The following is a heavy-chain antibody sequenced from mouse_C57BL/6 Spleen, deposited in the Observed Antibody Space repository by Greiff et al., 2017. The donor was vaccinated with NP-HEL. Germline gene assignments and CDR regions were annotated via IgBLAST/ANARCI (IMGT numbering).Heavy chain of an antibody. D-gene: IGHD1-1*01. J-gene: IGHJ4*01. V-gene: IGHV1-9*01. CDR2: ILPGSGST. CDR3: ARKKLRGSSEGAMDY. Sequence: QVQLQQPGTELVKPGASVKLSCKATGYTFTGYWIEWVKQRPGHGLEWIGEILPGSGSTNYNEKFKGKATFTADTSSNTAYMQRSSLTTEDSAIYYCARKKLRGSSEGAMDYWGQGTSVTVSS. CDR1: GYTFTGYW.